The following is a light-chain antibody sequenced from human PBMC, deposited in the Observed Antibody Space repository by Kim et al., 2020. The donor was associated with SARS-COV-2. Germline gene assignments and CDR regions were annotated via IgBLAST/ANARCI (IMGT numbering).Light chain of an antibody. Sequence: EIVLPQSPGTLSLSPGERATLSCRASQSLAVNYLAWYQQKPGQAPRLLIYGVSSRATGIPDRFSGSESGSDFTLTISRLEPEDFAVYYCQQYYISYSFGQGTKLEI. CDR1: QSLAVNY. CDR3: QQYYISYS. J-gene: IGKJ2*03. V-gene: IGKV3-20*01. CDR2: GVS.